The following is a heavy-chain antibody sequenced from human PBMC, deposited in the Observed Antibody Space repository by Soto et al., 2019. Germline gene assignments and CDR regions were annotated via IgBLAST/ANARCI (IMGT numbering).Heavy chain of an antibody. V-gene: IGHV3-23*01. CDR2: ISGSGGST. J-gene: IGHJ3*02. Sequence: GGSLRLSCAASGFTFSSYAMSWVHQAPGKGLEWVSAISGSGGSTYYADSVKGRFTISRDNSKNTLYLQMNSLRAEDTAVYYCAKGQSGYCSGGSCYSYAFDIWGQGTMVTVSS. CDR1: GFTFSSYA. CDR3: AKGQSGYCSGGSCYSYAFDI. D-gene: IGHD2-15*01.